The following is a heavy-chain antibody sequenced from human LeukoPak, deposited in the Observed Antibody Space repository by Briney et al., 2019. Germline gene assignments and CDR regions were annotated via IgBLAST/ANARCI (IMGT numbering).Heavy chain of an antibody. CDR3: GRSMDSSTSRLIEY. V-gene: IGHV1-2*02. D-gene: IGHD6-6*01. CDR1: GYTFTGYY. J-gene: IGHJ4*02. Sequence: ASVKVSCKASGYTFTGYYMHWVRQAPGQGLEWMGWINPNSGGTNYAQKFQGRVTMTRDTSISTAYVELSRLRSDDTAVYYCGRSMDSSTSRLIEYWGQGTLVIVSS. CDR2: INPNSGGT.